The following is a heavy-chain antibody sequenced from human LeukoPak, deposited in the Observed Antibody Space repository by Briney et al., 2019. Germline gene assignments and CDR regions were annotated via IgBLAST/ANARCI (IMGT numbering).Heavy chain of an antibody. CDR1: GFTFSNDW. CDR2: INQDESKK. D-gene: IGHD2-2*01. Sequence: GGSLRLSSAASGFTFSNDWMCWVRQAPGKGLEWVANINQDESKKNYADSVKGRFTISRDNAKNSLYLQMSSLTAEDTAIYYCARDHAYRADYWGQGTLVTVSS. J-gene: IGHJ4*02. CDR3: ARDHAYRADY. V-gene: IGHV3-7*01.